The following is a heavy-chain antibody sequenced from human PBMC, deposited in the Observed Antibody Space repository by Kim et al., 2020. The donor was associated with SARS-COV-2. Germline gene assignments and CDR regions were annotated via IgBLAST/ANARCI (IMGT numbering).Heavy chain of an antibody. CDR1: GFTFDDYA. V-gene: IGHV3-9*01. Sequence: GGSLRLSCAASGFTFDDYAMHWVRQAPGKCLEWVSGISWNSGSIGYADSVTGRFTISRDNAKNSLYLQMNSLRAADTALYYCANRGPGYYFDYWGQGTQV. CDR2: ISWNSGSI. J-gene: IGHJ4*02. CDR3: ANRGPGYYFDY.